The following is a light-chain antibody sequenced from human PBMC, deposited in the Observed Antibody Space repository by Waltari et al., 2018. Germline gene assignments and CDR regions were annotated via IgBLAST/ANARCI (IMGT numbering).Light chain of an antibody. V-gene: IGLV6-57*02. CDR1: DANIANNY. Sequence: NFMLTQPHSVSESLGKTVTISCTGSDANIANNYVQWYQQRPGSAPTTVIYEDNRRPSGVPVRFSGSIDSSSSSSSLTISGLKTEDEADYYCQSYDHNNLLFGGWTKLTVL. CDR2: EDN. CDR3: QSYDHNNLL. J-gene: IGLJ2*01.